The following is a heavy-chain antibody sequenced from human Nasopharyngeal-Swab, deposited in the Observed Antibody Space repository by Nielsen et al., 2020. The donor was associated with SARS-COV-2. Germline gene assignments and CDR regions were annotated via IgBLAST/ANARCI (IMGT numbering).Heavy chain of an antibody. CDR3: ARAPFVGGTLDY. D-gene: IGHD1-26*01. CDR2: IYYSGST. CDR1: GGSISTSSYY. Sequence: SETLSLTCTVSGGSISTSSYYWGWIRQPPGKGLEWIGSIYYSGSTYYNPSLKSRVSILEDTSKNQFSLTLSSVTAADTAVYYCARAPFVGGTLDYWGQGTLVTVSS. V-gene: IGHV4-39*07. J-gene: IGHJ4*02.